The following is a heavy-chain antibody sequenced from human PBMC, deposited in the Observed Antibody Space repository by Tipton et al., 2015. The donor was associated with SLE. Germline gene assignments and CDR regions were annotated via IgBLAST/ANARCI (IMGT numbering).Heavy chain of an antibody. V-gene: IGHV4-31*11. Sequence: TLSLTCVVSGASISTEGYSWSWIRQPPGKGLEWIGYISYSGNTYYNPSLKSRVIMSVDTSKSQFSLRLSSVTAADTAVYYCARDFLRTYFEYWGQGALVTVSS. J-gene: IGHJ4*02. CDR2: ISYSGNT. D-gene: IGHD2/OR15-2a*01. CDR3: ARDFLRTYFEY. CDR1: GASISTEGYS.